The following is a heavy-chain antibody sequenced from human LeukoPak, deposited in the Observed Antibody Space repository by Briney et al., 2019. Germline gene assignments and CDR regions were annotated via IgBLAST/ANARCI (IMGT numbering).Heavy chain of an antibody. CDR3: ARDRSGFYSIDQ. CDR2: ISNDGNSR. D-gene: IGHD5-12*01. CDR1: GFTLSENN. V-gene: IGHV3-30-3*01. J-gene: IGHJ4*02. Sequence: GGSLRLSCAASGFTLSENNVHWVRQAPGKGLEWVALISNDGNSRDYADSVKGRFTLSEDNSKTTVYLQMNSLRAEDTAVYYCARDRSGFYSIDQWGQGTLVTVSP.